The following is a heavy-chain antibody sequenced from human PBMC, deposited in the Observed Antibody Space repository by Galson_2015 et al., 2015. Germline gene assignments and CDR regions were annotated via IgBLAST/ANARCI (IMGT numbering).Heavy chain of an antibody. V-gene: IGHV3-30*03. D-gene: IGHD6-13*01. CDR1: GLTFSGYS. CDR3: ARDPLYSSSWYGFDY. J-gene: IGHJ4*02. Sequence: SLRLSCAASGLTFSGYSMNWVRQAPGKGLEWVAVISYDGSNKYYADSVKGRFTISRDNAKNSLYLQMNSLRDEDTAVYYCARDPLYSSSWYGFDYWGQGTLVTVSS. CDR2: ISYDGSNK.